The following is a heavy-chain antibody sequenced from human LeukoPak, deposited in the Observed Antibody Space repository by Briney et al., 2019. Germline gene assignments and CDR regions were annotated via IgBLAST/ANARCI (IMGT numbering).Heavy chain of an antibody. V-gene: IGHV4-59*08. CDR1: GASISNSY. CDR2: VYYTCST. J-gene: IGHJ4*02. Sequence: SETLSLTCTVSGASISNSYWTWVRQPPGPGLGWFGYVYYTCSTNYNSSLNSRVTISIDTPKNQFSLKPTSVTAADTAVYYCARRVEPVAGTGSFDYWGQGTLVTVSS. CDR3: ARRVEPVAGTGSFDY. D-gene: IGHD6-19*01.